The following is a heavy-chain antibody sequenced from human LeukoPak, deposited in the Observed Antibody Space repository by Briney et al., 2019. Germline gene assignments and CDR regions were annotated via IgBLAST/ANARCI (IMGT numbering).Heavy chain of an antibody. CDR2: ISYSGST. D-gene: IGHD5-18*01. V-gene: IGHV4-59*01. CDR1: GGSISSYY. Sequence: PSETLSLTCTVSGGSISSYYWSWIRQPAGKGLEWIGSISYSGSTNYNPSLESRVTISLDTSKNQISLKLSSVTAADTTVYYCARAPERWYSYGSYTYYYMDVWGKGTTVTVSS. CDR3: ARAPERWYSYGSYTYYYMDV. J-gene: IGHJ6*03.